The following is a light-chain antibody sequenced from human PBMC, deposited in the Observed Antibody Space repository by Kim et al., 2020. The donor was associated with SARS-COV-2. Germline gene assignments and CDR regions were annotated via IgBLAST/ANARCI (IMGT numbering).Light chain of an antibody. J-gene: IGLJ2*01. V-gene: IGLV3-27*01. CDR3: YPAADNSVI. CDR2: KDS. Sequence: SVSHGQTGSNTWSRECLAKKYARWFQQKPGQAPVLVIYKDSERPSGIPERFSGSSSGTTVTLTISGAQVEDEAHYYCYPAADNSVIFGGGTQLTVL. CDR1: CLAKKY.